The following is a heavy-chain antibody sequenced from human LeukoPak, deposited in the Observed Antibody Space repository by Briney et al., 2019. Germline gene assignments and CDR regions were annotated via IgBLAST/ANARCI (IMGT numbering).Heavy chain of an antibody. CDR3: ARPPPNYDILTGYYRDGYYYMDV. V-gene: IGHV3-7*01. CDR2: IKQDGSEK. J-gene: IGHJ6*03. D-gene: IGHD3-9*01. CDR1: GFTFSSYW. Sequence: TGGSLRLSCAASGFTFSSYWMSWVRQAPGKGLEWVANIKQDGSEKYYVDSVKGRFTISRDNAKNSLYLQMNSLRAEDTAVYYCARPPPNYDILTGYYRDGYYYMDVWGKGTTVTISS.